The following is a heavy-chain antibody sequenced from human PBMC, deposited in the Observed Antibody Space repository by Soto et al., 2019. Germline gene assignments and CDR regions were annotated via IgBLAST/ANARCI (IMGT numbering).Heavy chain of an antibody. V-gene: IGHV4-30-2*01. J-gene: IGHJ6*04. Sequence: PSETRSLAYGVSGGSIMSGGYSWSFIRQPPGKGLEWIGYIYHSWSTYYNPSLKSRVTISVERFKNQFSLKLSSVNAADKGIDSCARGPTEYYYCYSGKDVWGETITVTDSS. CDR3: ARGPTEYYYCYSGKDV. CDR1: GGSIMSGGYS. CDR2: IYHSWST.